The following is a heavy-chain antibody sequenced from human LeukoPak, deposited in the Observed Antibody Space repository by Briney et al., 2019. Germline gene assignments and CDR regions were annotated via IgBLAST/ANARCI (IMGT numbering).Heavy chain of an antibody. CDR1: GYTFTSYY. J-gene: IGHJ4*02. CDR3: ARDWRDCSGGNCYNFDY. CDR2: INPSGGST. Sequence: ASVKVSCKASGYTFTSYYMHWVRQAPGQGLEWMGIINPSGGSTSYAQKFQGRVTMTRDTSTSTVYMELSSLRSEDTAVYYCARDWRDCSGGNCYNFDYWGQGTLVTVSS. V-gene: IGHV1-46*01. D-gene: IGHD2-15*01.